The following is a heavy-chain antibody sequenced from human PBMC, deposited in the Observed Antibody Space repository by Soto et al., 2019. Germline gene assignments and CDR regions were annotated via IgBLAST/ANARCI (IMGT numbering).Heavy chain of an antibody. Sequence: EVQLVESGGGLVQPGGSLRLSCAASGFTFSAYSMSWVRQAPGKGLEWVSYVSRTSNTIYYADSVKGRFTISRDNAKNSLYLHMNSLSAGDTAVYYCARDRGCSGGICYRDLGYWGQGTLVTVSS. CDR1: GFTFSAYS. CDR3: ARDRGCSGGICYRDLGY. CDR2: VSRTSNTI. V-gene: IGHV3-48*01. D-gene: IGHD2-15*01. J-gene: IGHJ4*02.